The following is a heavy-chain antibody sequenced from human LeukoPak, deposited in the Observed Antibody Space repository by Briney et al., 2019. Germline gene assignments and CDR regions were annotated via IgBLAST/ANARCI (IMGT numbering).Heavy chain of an antibody. CDR3: AKDRIEVAVHWFDP. V-gene: IGHV3-23*01. J-gene: IGHJ5*02. Sequence: GGSLRLSCAASGFTFSTYAMTWVRQAPGKGLEWVSTISGSGSSTFYADSVKGRSTISRDNFKNTLYLQMNSLRAEDTAVYYCAKDRIEVAVHWFDPWGQGTLVTVSS. D-gene: IGHD6-19*01. CDR2: ISGSGSST. CDR1: GFTFSTYA.